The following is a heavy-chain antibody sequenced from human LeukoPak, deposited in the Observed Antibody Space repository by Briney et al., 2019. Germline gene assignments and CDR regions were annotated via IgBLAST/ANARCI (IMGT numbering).Heavy chain of an antibody. D-gene: IGHD3-3*01. V-gene: IGHV3-23*01. J-gene: IGHJ5*02. CDR3: TRGVTIPNWFDP. Sequence: PGGSLRLSCAASGFTFSSYAMNWVRQAPGKGLECVSAISGGGSSTYYADSVKGRFTISRDKAKNSLYLQMNSLKTEDTAVYYCTRGVTIPNWFDPWGQGTLVTVSS. CDR2: ISGGGSST. CDR1: GFTFSSYA.